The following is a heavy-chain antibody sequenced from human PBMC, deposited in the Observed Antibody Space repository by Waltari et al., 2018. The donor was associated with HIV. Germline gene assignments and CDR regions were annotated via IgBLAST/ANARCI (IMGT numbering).Heavy chain of an antibody. D-gene: IGHD3-10*01. Sequence: QVHLQQWGAGQLKASETLSLTCAVYGGSFTDSSWSWLRQCPGRGLEWIAEINHNGRSDFNPSFKSRVTIAIDPAKNQFSLTLKSVTAADTGIYYCARESRRRIRQGGINWFDPWGQGTPVNVLS. CDR1: GGSFTDSS. J-gene: IGHJ5*02. CDR3: ARESRRRIRQGGINWFDP. V-gene: IGHV4-34*01. CDR2: INHNGRS.